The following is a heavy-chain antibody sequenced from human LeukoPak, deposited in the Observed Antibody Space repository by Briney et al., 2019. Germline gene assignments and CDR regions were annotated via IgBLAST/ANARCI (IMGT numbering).Heavy chain of an antibody. V-gene: IGHV4-34*01. J-gene: IGHJ6*03. CDR3: ARGRVSSSTWYSTYYYFFYMDF. CDR2: INHSGST. D-gene: IGHD4-11*01. Sequence: PSETLSLTCTVSGGSISSYYWSWIRQPPGKGLEWIGEINHSGSTNYNPSLKSRVTISVDTSKNHFSLRLSSVTAADTAVYFCARGRVSSSTWYSTYYYFFYMDFWGKGTTVTVSS. CDR1: GGSISSYY.